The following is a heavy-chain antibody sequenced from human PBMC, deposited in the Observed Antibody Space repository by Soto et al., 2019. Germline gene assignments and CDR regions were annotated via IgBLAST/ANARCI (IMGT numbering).Heavy chain of an antibody. CDR3: ARERTVAGNDY. CDR2: MNPNSGNT. Sequence: ASVKVXCXASGYTFTSYDINWVRQATGQGLEWMGWMNPNSGNTGYAQKFQGRVTMTRNTSISTAYMELSSLRSEDTAVYYCARERTVAGNDYWGQGTLVTVSS. V-gene: IGHV1-8*01. D-gene: IGHD6-19*01. CDR1: GYTFTSYD. J-gene: IGHJ4*02.